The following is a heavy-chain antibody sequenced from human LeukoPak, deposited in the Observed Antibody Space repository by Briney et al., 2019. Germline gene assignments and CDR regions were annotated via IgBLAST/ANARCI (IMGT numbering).Heavy chain of an antibody. V-gene: IGHV3-23*01. D-gene: IGHD3-22*01. CDR1: GFTFSSYA. CDR2: ISGSGGST. J-gene: IGHJ1*01. CDR3: AKDRNYYDSSGYNSEYFQH. Sequence: GGSLRLSCAASGFTFSSYAMSWVRQAPGKGLEWVSAISGSGGSTYYADSVKGRFTISRDNSKNTLYLQMNSLRAEDTAVYYCAKDRNYYDSSGYNSEYFQHWGQGTLVTVSS.